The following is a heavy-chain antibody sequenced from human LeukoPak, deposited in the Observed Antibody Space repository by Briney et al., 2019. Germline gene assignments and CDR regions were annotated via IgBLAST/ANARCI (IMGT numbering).Heavy chain of an antibody. CDR1: GFTFSSYS. CDR2: ISSGSSTL. Sequence: GGSLRLSCAASGFTFSSYSMNWVRQAPGKGLEWLSYISSGSSTLYYADSLKGRFTISRDSAKNSLYLQLNSLRDEDTAVYYCARVVAGIDWFDPWGQGTLVTVSS. CDR3: ARVVAGIDWFDP. V-gene: IGHV3-48*02. D-gene: IGHD6-19*01. J-gene: IGHJ5*02.